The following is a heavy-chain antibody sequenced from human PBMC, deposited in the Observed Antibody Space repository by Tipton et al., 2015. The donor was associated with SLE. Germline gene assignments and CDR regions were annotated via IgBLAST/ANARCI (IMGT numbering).Heavy chain of an antibody. Sequence: QSGAEVKKPGASVKVSCKASGYTFISYDINWVRQAPGQGLEWMGWMDPDTDQTGYAQKFQGRVTMTRDSSISTAYMELSSLRSDDTAVYYCSRSVDLDVWGQGTQVTVSS. CDR1: GYTFISYD. J-gene: IGHJ6*02. CDR2: MDPDTDQT. D-gene: IGHD2-21*01. CDR3: SRSVDLDV. V-gene: IGHV1-8*01.